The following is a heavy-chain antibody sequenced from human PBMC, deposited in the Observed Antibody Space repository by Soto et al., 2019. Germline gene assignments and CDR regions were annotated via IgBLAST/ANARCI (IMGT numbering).Heavy chain of an antibody. CDR2: IHYSGSI. V-gene: IGHV4-30-4*08. J-gene: IGHJ6*02. D-gene: IGHD2-21*02. CDR3: AREDDGGDRDYYGLDV. CDR1: GGSISYEYYH. Sequence: QVQLQQSGSGLVKPSQTLSLTCTVSGGSISYEYYHWTWIRQSPGKGLEWIGYIHYSGSIIYNPSFKSRVTISVDTSKNQFSLQLSSVTAADTAVYFCAREDDGGDRDYYGLDVWGQGTTVTVSS.